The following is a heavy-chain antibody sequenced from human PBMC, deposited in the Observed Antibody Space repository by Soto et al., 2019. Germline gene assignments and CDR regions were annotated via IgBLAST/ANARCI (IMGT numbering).Heavy chain of an antibody. J-gene: IGHJ5*02. V-gene: IGHV4-39*01. CDR2: FHYSGST. D-gene: IGHD3-10*01. CDR3: ATQADLFGPHPS. Sequence: GPRTGPPSETLSLTCTVSGGSISGSNYYWGWIRQPPGKGLEWIGSFHYSGSTYYNPSLKSRVTIYVDTAKNHVSLSLSSVAAADMAVYHCATQADLFGPHPSWGPGILVTVSS. CDR1: GGSISGSNYY.